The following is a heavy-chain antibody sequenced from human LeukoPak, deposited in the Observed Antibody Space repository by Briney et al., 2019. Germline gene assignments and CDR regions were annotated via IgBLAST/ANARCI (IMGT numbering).Heavy chain of an antibody. J-gene: IGHJ4*02. D-gene: IGHD2-8*02. CDR3: LREESGGYFDY. Sequence: ASVKVSCKASGFTFTNYLLHWVRQAPGQGLEWVGRIAPSVDTTNYARKFRDRVTMTRDTSTSTVYMELGGLRSEDTAVYYCLREESGGYFDYWGQGTLVSVSS. V-gene: IGHV1-46*01. CDR2: IAPSVDTT. CDR1: GFTFTNYL.